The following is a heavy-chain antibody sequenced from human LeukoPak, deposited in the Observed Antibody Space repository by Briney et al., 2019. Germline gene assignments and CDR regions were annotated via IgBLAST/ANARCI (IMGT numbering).Heavy chain of an antibody. Sequence: QAGGSLRLSCAASGFTFSSYAMSWVRQAPGKGLEWVSAISGSGGSTHYADSVKGRFTISRDNSKNTLYLQMNSLRAEDTAVYYCASCIGIAATVAWDWGQGTLVTVSS. D-gene: IGHD6-13*01. J-gene: IGHJ4*02. CDR1: GFTFSSYA. V-gene: IGHV3-23*01. CDR2: ISGSGGST. CDR3: ASCIGIAATVAWD.